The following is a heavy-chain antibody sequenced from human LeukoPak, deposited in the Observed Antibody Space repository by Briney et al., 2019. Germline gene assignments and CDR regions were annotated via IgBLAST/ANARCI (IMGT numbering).Heavy chain of an antibody. J-gene: IGHJ4*02. CDR3: AAGENYYDSSGYYKY. D-gene: IGHD3-22*01. CDR1: GYTFTSYG. V-gene: IGHV1-18*01. CDR2: ISAYNGNT. Sequence: GASVKVSCKASGYTFTSYGISWVRQAPGQGLEWMGWISAYNGNTNYAQKLQGRVTMTTDTSTSTAYMELRSLRSDDTAVYFCAAGENYYDSSGYYKYWGQGTLVTVSS.